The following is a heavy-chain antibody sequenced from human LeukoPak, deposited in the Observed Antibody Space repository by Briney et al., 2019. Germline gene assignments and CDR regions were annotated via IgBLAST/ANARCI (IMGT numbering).Heavy chain of an antibody. J-gene: IGHJ4*02. CDR2: IFYSGTT. Sequence: SETLSLTCTVSGGSISSSSYYWAWIRQPPGKGLEWIGSIFYSGTTFYNPSLKSRLTISVDTSKNQFSLKLSSVTAADTAVYYCIADAGYDSSGLNDWGQGTLVTVSS. V-gene: IGHV4-39*03. CDR3: IADAGYDSSGLND. D-gene: IGHD3-22*01. CDR1: GGSISSSSYY.